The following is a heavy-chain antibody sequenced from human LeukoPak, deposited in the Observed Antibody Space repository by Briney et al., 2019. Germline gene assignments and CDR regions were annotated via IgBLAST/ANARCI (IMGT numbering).Heavy chain of an antibody. J-gene: IGHJ6*02. CDR2: INYGGTT. V-gene: IGHV4-39*01. D-gene: IGHD1-1*01. CDR3: ARQPMTGYWNYYFYGMDV. CDR1: TDSITSDSYS. Sequence: SETLSLTCTVSTDSITSDSYSWAWIRQSPGMGLEWIGSINYGGTTFYNPALKSRVTFSIATPKRQFSLSLRSVSAADTAVYYCARQPMTGYWNYYFYGMDVWGQGTTVIVSS.